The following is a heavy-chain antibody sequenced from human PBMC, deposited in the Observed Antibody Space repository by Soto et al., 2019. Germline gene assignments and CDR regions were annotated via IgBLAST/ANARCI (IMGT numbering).Heavy chain of an antibody. V-gene: IGHV4-34*01. Sequence: KPSETLSLTCAVYGGSFSVYYWSWFRQPPGKGLEWIGEINHSGSTNYNPSLKSRVTISVDTSKNQFSLKLSSVTAADTAVYYCARIITGTTTGDYWGQGTLVTVSS. CDR1: GGSFSVYY. CDR3: ARIITGTTTGDY. J-gene: IGHJ4*02. D-gene: IGHD1-7*01. CDR2: INHSGST.